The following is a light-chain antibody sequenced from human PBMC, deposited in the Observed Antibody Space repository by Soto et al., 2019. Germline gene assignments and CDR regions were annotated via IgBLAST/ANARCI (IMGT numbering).Light chain of an antibody. CDR1: QSLLHSNGYNY. V-gene: IGKV2-28*01. Sequence: DIVMTQSPLSLPVTPGEPASISCRSSQSLLHSNGYNYLDWYLQKPGQSPQLLIYLGSNRASGVPGRFSASASGTDFTLTISRVEAEDVGVYYCMGALQSPPTFGQGTKWIS. J-gene: IGKJ1*01. CDR2: LGS. CDR3: MGALQSPPT.